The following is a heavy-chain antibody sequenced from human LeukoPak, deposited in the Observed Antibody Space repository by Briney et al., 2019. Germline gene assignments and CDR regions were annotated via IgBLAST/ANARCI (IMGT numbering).Heavy chain of an antibody. CDR1: GGSISSSSYY. J-gene: IGHJ3*02. CDR3: ARDHYGVHAFDI. Sequence: SETLSLTCTVSGGSISSSSYYWGWIRQPPGKGLEWIGSIYYSGSTYYNPSLKSRVTISVDTSKNQFSLKLSSVTAADTAVYYCARDHYGVHAFDIWGQGTMVTVSS. D-gene: IGHD4-17*01. CDR2: IYYSGST. V-gene: IGHV4-39*07.